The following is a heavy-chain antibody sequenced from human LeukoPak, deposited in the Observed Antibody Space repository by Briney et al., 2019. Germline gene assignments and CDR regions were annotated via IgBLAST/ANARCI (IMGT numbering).Heavy chain of an antibody. D-gene: IGHD1-1*01. J-gene: IGHJ4*02. CDR2: IKSDGSST. CDR1: GLTFDNAW. Sequence: GGSLRLSCAASGLTFDNAWMTWVRQAPGKGPVWVSRIKSDGSSTRFADSVQGRFTISRDNGKNTLYLQMNSLRAEDTAVYYCARGGETNNWYPGYFDHWGQGALVTVSS. CDR3: ARGGETNNWYPGYFDH. V-gene: IGHV3-74*01.